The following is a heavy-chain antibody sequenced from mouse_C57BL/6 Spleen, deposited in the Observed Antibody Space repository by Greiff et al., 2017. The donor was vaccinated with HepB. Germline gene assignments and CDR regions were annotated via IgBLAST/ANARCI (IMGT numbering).Heavy chain of an antibody. V-gene: IGHV14-3*01. CDR1: GFNIKNTY. D-gene: IGHD1-1*01. J-gene: IGHJ1*03. Sequence: EVKLQESVAELVRPGASVKLSCTASGFNIKNTYMHWVKQRPEQGLEWIGRIDPANGNTKYAPKFQGKATITADTSSNTAYLQLSSLTSEDTAIYYCARDYYGSRWYFDVWGTGTTVTVSS. CDR3: ARDYYGSRWYFDV. CDR2: IDPANGNT.